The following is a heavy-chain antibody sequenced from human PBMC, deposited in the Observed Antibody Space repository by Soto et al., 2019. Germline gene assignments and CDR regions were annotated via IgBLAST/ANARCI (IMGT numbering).Heavy chain of an antibody. CDR1: GGTFGNTA. CDR3: ARDGDPGYSFWSGPLGGGRFDP. D-gene: IGHD3-3*01. Sequence: QGQLVQPGAEVKETGSSVNVSCKTSGGTFGNTAVTWVRQVPGQGLEWIGGIVPLFGTANYAQKFQGRVRIAADESTSTPYMHRSSLRSDCTAIYYCARDGDPGYSFWSGPLGGGRFDPCGQGTLVTVSS. J-gene: IGHJ5*02. V-gene: IGHV1-69*12. CDR2: IVPLFGTA.